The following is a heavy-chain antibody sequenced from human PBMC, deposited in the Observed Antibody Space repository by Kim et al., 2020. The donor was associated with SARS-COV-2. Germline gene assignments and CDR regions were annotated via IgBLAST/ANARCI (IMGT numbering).Heavy chain of an antibody. CDR1: GGSFSGYY. CDR3: ARGRSLYYFGSGTLDY. V-gene: IGHV4-34*01. D-gene: IGHD3-10*01. CDR2: INHSGST. Sequence: SEPLSLTCAVYGGSFSGYYWSWIRQPPGKGLEWIGEINHSGSTNYKPSLKSRVTISVDTSKNQFSLKLSSVTAADTAVYYCARGRSLYYFGSGTLDYWGQGTLVTVSS. J-gene: IGHJ4*02.